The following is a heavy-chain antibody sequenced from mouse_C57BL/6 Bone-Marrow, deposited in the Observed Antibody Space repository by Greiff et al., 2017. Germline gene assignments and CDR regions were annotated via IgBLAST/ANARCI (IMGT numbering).Heavy chain of an antibody. Sequence: EVKLVESGGGLVKPGGSLKLSCAASGFTFSSYAMSWVRQTPEKRLEWVATISDGGSYTYYPDNVKGRFTISRDNAKNNLYLQMSHLKSEDTAMYYCARDRVGYAMDYWGQGTSVTVSS. CDR1: GFTFSSYA. CDR2: ISDGGSYT. D-gene: IGHD1-1*01. CDR3: ARDRVGYAMDY. V-gene: IGHV5-4*01. J-gene: IGHJ4*01.